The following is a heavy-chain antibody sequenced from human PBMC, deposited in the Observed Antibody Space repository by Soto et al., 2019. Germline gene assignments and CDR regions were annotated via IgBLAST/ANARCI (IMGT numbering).Heavy chain of an antibody. D-gene: IGHD3-22*01. J-gene: IGHJ4*02. CDR1: GGSFSSSA. CDR3: ARGRYDSSGYDFDY. V-gene: IGHV1-69*06. CDR2: IIPMFGTA. Sequence: QVQLVQSGAEVKKPGSSVKVSCKASGGSFSSSAFSWVRQAPGQGLEWMGGIIPMFGTANYAQKFQGRVTIFADKSTSIVYMELSSLRFEDTAVDYCARGRYDSSGYDFDYWGQGTLVTIST.